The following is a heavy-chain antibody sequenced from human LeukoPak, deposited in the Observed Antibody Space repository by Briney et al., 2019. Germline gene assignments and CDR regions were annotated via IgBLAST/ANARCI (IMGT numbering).Heavy chain of an antibody. CDR3: ARDCSGGSCYDGVDY. CDR1: GYTFTRYG. Sequence: ASVKVSCKASGYTFTRYGISWVRQAPGQGLEWMGWISGYNGNIKYAQKFQGRVTMTTDTSTTTAYMELRSLRSDDTAVYYCARDCSGGSCYDGVDYWGQGTLATVSS. J-gene: IGHJ4*02. D-gene: IGHD2-15*01. V-gene: IGHV1-18*01. CDR2: ISGYNGNI.